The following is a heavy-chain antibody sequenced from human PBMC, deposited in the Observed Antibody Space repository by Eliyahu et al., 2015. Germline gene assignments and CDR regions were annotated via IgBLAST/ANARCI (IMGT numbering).Heavy chain of an antibody. CDR1: GXTFSXXA. V-gene: IGHV1-69*06. J-gene: IGHJ6*02. CDR2: IIPIFGTA. Sequence: QVQLVQSGAEVKKPGSSVKVSCXASGXTFSXXAIXWVRQAPGXGLEWMGGIIPIFGTANYAQKFQGRVTITADKSTSTAYMELSSLRSEDTAVYYCARRAVVVPAAIPYYYYGMDVWGQGTTVTVSS. CDR3: ARRAVVVPAAIPYYYYGMDV. D-gene: IGHD2-2*02.